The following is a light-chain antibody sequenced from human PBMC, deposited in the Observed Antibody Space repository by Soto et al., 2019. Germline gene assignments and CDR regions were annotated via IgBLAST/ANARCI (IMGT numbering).Light chain of an antibody. CDR1: QNLKSSY. Sequence: EVVLTQSPGTLSLSPGERATLSCRASQNLKSSYLAWYQQRPGQAPVLLIHAASIRATGIPDRFSGSGSGTDFTLTITRREPDDFALYFCQQYDDSLSFGGGTKVEIK. CDR2: AAS. J-gene: IGKJ4*01. V-gene: IGKV3-20*01. CDR3: QQYDDSLS.